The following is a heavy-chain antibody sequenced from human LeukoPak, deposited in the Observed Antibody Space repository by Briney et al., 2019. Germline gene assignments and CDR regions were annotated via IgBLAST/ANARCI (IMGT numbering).Heavy chain of an antibody. Sequence: SGGSLRLSCAASGFTFSSYSMNWVRQAPGKGLEWVSSISSSSSYIYHADSVKGRFTISRDNAKNSLYLQMNSLRAEDTAVYYCARGLGNSGSYSTYWGQGTLVTVSS. J-gene: IGHJ4*02. CDR1: GFTFSSYS. CDR2: ISSSSSYI. V-gene: IGHV3-21*01. CDR3: ARGLGNSGSYSTY. D-gene: IGHD1-26*01.